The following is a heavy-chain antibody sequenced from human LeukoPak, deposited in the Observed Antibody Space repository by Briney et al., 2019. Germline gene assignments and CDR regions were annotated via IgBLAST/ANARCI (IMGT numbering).Heavy chain of an antibody. Sequence: GGSLRLSCVASGFTFSSHGMGWVRQGPGKGLEWVSVIRGGGGSDTYYADSVKGRFTISRDNSKNTLFLQMSSLRAEDTAVYFCAKCYYDSSYSLSYFDYWGQGTLVTVSS. CDR2: IRGGGGSDT. J-gene: IGHJ4*02. D-gene: IGHD3-22*01. CDR1: GFTFSSHG. CDR3: AKCYYDSSYSLSYFDY. V-gene: IGHV3-23*01.